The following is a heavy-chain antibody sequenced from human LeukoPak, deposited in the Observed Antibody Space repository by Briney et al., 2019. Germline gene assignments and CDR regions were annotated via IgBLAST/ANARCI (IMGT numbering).Heavy chain of an antibody. D-gene: IGHD3-10*01. CDR3: ARAFGQERGYYCYYMDV. J-gene: IGHJ6*03. Sequence: SETLSLTCTVSGGSISSYYWSWIRQPPGKGLEWIGYIYYSGSTNYNPSLKSRVTISVDTSKNQFSLKLSSVTAADTAVYYCARAFGQERGYYCYYMDVWGKGTTATVSS. CDR2: IYYSGST. V-gene: IGHV4-59*01. CDR1: GGSISSYY.